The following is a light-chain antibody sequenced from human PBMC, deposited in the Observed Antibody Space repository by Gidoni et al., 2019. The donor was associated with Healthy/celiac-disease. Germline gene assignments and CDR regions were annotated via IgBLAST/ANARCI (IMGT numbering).Light chain of an antibody. J-gene: IGKJ1*01. Sequence: DIQMTQSPSSLSASVGDRVTITCRASQSISSYLHWYQQKPGKAPKLLIYAASSLQSGVPSRFSGSGSGTDCTLTISSLQPEDFATYYCQQSYSTPPWTFGQXTKVEIK. CDR2: AAS. CDR3: QQSYSTPPWT. V-gene: IGKV1-39*01. CDR1: QSISSY.